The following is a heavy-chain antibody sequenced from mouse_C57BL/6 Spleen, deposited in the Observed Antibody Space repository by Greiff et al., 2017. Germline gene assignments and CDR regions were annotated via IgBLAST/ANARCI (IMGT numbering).Heavy chain of an antibody. CDR3: ARDQDGNYFF. V-gene: IGHV5-4*01. D-gene: IGHD2-1*01. Sequence: EVKLMESGGGLVKPGGSLKLSCAASGFTFSSYAMSWVRQTPEKRLEWVATISDGGSYTYYPDNVKGRFTISRDNAKNNLYLQMSHLKSEDTAMYYCARDQDGNYFFWGQGTLVTVSA. CDR2: ISDGGSYT. J-gene: IGHJ3*01. CDR1: GFTFSSYA.